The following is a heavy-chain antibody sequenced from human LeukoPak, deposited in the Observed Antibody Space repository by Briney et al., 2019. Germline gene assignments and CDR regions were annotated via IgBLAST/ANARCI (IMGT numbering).Heavy chain of an antibody. V-gene: IGHV4-59*08. Sequence: PSETLSLTCTVSGVSISSYYWSWIRQPPGKGLEWIGYIYYSGSTNYNPSLKSRVTIPVDTSKNQFSLKLSSVTAADTAVYYCARRYCSGGSCYSDYWGQGTLVTVSS. CDR3: ARRYCSGGSCYSDY. CDR1: GVSISSYY. CDR2: IYYSGST. J-gene: IGHJ4*02. D-gene: IGHD2-15*01.